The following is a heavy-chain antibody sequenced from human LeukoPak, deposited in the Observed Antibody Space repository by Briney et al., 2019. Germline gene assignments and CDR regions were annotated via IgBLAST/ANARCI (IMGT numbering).Heavy chain of an antibody. J-gene: IGHJ6*03. D-gene: IGHD6-13*01. V-gene: IGHV3-7*01. CDR1: GFTFSSYW. CDR2: IKQDGSEK. CDR3: ANRAAAAGYCYYYYYMDV. Sequence: PGGSLRLSCAASGFTFSSYWMSWVRQAPGKGLEWVANIKQDGSEKYYVDSVKGRFTISRDNAKNSLYLQMNSLRAEDTAVYYCANRAAAAGYCYYYYYMDVWGKGTTVTVSS.